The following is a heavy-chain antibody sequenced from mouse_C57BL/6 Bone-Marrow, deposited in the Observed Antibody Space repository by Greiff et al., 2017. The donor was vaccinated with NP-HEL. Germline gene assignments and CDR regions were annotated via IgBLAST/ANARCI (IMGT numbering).Heavy chain of an antibody. CDR1: GFNIKDDY. V-gene: IGHV14-4*01. Sequence: EVKLMESGAELVRPGASVKLSCTASGFNIKDDYMHWVKQRPEQGLEWIGWIDPENGDTEYASKFQGKATITADTSSNTAYLQLSSLTSEDTAVYYCTMVTTKGFAYWGQGTLVTVSA. J-gene: IGHJ3*01. D-gene: IGHD2-2*01. CDR3: TMVTTKGFAY. CDR2: IDPENGDT.